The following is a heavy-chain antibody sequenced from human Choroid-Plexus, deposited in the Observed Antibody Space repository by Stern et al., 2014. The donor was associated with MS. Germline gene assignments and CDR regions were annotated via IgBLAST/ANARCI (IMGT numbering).Heavy chain of an antibody. Sequence: VQLVESGGGVVQPGRPLRLSCVASGFTFGSCAMHWVRQAQGKGLEWVAGVSYDGSNKYYADSVKGLFTISRNNSQNTLYMQMSSLRPEDTAVYYCAKDRQYLTYFFDHWGQGSLVTVSS. V-gene: IGHV3-30*18. CDR2: VSYDGSNK. CDR1: GFTFGSCA. CDR3: AKDRQYLTYFFDH. J-gene: IGHJ5*02. D-gene: IGHD2/OR15-2a*01.